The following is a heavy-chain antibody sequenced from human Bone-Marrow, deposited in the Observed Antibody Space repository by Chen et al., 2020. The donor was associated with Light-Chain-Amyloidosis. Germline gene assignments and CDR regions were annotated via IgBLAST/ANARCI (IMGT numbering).Heavy chain of an antibody. CDR3: ARDYLSSGSGSYWYDC. D-gene: IGHD3-10*01. V-gene: IGHV3-7*01. CDR1: GFTFSNHW. CDR2: IDQDGGEK. Sequence: EVQLVESGGGLVQPGGSLSLSCAASGFTFSNHWMAWVRQAPGKGLGWVANIDQDGGEKYYLDSVKGRFTISRDNAKNSLYLQLNSLRAEDTAVYSCARDYLSSGSGSYWYDCWGQGTLVTVSS. J-gene: IGHJ4*02.